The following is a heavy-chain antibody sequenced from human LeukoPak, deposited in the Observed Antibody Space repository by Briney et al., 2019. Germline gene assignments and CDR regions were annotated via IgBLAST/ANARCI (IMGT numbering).Heavy chain of an antibody. CDR1: GYTFTGYY. CDR2: INPASSDT. Sequence: ASVKVSCKTSGYTFTGYYMHWVRQAPGQGLEWMGWINPASSDTNYAQKFRGRVTVTRDTSISTAYMELSRLRSDDTAVYYCGRHATGAGGVFDFWGQGTMVTVSS. J-gene: IGHJ3*01. CDR3: GRHATGAGGVFDF. D-gene: IGHD7-27*01. V-gene: IGHV1-2*02.